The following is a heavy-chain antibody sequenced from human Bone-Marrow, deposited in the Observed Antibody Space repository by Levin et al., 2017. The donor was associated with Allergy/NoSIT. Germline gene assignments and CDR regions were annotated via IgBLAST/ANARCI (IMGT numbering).Heavy chain of an antibody. V-gene: IGHV3-11*01. CDR2: ISGSGAPI. Sequence: GESLKISCAASGFKVSDYYMTWLRQAPGKGLEWVSYISGSGAPIYNADSVKGRFTISRDNTQNSLYLQMNSLRGEDTAVYYCAREDGYTTDALDSWGQGTMVTVSS. CDR1: GFKVSDYY. CDR3: AREDGYTTDALDS. D-gene: IGHD5-24*01. J-gene: IGHJ3*02.